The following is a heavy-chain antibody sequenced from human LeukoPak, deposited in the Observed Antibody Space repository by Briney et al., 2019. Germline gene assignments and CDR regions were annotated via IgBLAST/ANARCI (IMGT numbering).Heavy chain of an antibody. Sequence: PGGSLRLSCAASGFTFSDYYMSWIRQAPGKGLEWVSYISSSGSTIYYADSVKGQFTISRDNAKNSLYLQMNSLRAEDTAVYYCARDDTYGGHYYYYYMDVWGKGTTVTVSS. V-gene: IGHV3-11*04. J-gene: IGHJ6*03. CDR1: GFTFSDYY. D-gene: IGHD4-23*01. CDR2: ISSSGSTI. CDR3: ARDDTYGGHYYYYYMDV.